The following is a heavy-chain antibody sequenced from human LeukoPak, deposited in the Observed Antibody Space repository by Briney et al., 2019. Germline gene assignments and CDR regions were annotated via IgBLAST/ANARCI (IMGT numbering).Heavy chain of an antibody. D-gene: IGHD1-7*01. J-gene: IGHJ5*02. CDR1: GFSFNTYS. CDR3: ARGATDTTWWFDP. CDR2: ISRTSEST. V-gene: IGHV3-21*01. Sequence: GGSLRLSCAASGFSFNTYSMTWVRQAPGKGLEWVSIISRTSESTFYADSVKGRFTISRDNAKNSLYLQMNGLRADDTAIYCCARGATDTTWWFDPWGRGTLVTVSS.